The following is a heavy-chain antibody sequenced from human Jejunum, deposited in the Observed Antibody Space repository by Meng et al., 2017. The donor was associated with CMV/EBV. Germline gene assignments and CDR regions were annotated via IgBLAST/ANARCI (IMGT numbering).Heavy chain of an antibody. CDR3: AKATDFDY. CDR2: INDGGGT. D-gene: IGHD4-11*01. Sequence: SCAASGFTFSNYAMSWVRQAPGKGLEWVSSINDGGGTYYADSVKGRFIISRDSSENTVSLQMNSLRAEDTAAYYCAKATDFDYWGQGTLVTVSS. J-gene: IGHJ4*02. V-gene: IGHV3-23*01. CDR1: GFTFSNYA.